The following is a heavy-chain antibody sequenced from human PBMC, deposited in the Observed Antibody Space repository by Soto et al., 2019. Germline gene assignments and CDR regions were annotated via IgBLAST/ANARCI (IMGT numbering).Heavy chain of an antibody. CDR3: ASYLAVRGFPQGYYYYGRDV. CDR2: ISSSSSTI. V-gene: IGHV3-48*02. J-gene: IGHJ6*02. CDR1: GFTFSSYS. D-gene: IGHD3-10*01. Sequence: GGSLRLSCAASGFTFSSYSMNWVRQAPGKGLEWVSYISSSSSTIYYADSVKGRFTISRDNAKNSLYLQMNSLRDEDTAVHYCASYLAVRGFPQGYYYYGRDVCGRGTTVTVSS.